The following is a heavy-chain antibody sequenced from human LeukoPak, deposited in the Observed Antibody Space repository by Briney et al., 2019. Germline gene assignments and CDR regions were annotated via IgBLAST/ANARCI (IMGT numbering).Heavy chain of an antibody. CDR3: AKEYYDFWSGYYERYYYYYYMDV. CDR2: ISYDGSNK. Sequence: PGGSLRLSCTASGFTFSSNGMHWVRQAQGKGLEWVAVISYDGSNKYYADSVKGRFTIYRDNSKNTLYLQMNSLRAEDTAVYYCAKEYYDFWSGYYERYYYYYYMDVWGKGTTVTVSS. J-gene: IGHJ6*03. V-gene: IGHV3-30*18. CDR1: GFTFSSNG. D-gene: IGHD3-3*01.